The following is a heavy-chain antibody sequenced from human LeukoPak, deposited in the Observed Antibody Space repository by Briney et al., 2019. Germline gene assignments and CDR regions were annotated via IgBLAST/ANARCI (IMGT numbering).Heavy chain of an antibody. CDR3: ARVMGGTTWPYFDY. V-gene: IGHV4-39*07. J-gene: IGHJ4*02. D-gene: IGHD1-1*01. Sequence: SETLSLTCTVSGDSINSSISYWGWIRQPPGKGLESIGSIYYSGSTYYNPSLMSRVTISVDKSKNQFSLKLSSVTAADTAVYYCARVMGGTTWPYFDYWGQGTLVTVSS. CDR2: IYYSGST. CDR1: GDSINSSISY.